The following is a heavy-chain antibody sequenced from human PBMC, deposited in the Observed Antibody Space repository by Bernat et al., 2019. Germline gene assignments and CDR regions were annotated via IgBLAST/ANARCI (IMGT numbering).Heavy chain of an antibody. CDR1: GDSVTGSY. V-gene: IGHV4-59*02. D-gene: IGHD2-2*01. J-gene: IGHJ3*02. CDR3: GRILPLAHDALDI. Sequence: QVLLQESGPGLVKPSETLSLICSVFGDSVTGSYWGWIRQPPGKGLEWIGYLYSSGTTIYNPSLRGRVIISRDTSQNDFSLRLASVTAADTAVYFCGRILPLAHDALDIWGRGTMLTVSA. CDR2: LYSSGTT.